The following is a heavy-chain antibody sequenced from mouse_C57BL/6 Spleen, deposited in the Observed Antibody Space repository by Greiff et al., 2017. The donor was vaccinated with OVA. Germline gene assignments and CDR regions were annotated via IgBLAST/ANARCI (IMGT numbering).Heavy chain of an antibody. V-gene: IGHV2-6*03. CDR2: IWSDGST. CDR1: GFSLTSYG. Sequence: QVQLKESGPGLVAPSQSLSITCTVSGFSLTSYGVHWVRQPPGKGLEWLVVIWSDGSTTYNSALKSRLSISKDNSKNQVCLKMNSLQTDDTAMYYCARSDDGYYDAMDYWGQGTSVTVSS. J-gene: IGHJ4*01. CDR3: ARSDDGYYDAMDY. D-gene: IGHD2-3*01.